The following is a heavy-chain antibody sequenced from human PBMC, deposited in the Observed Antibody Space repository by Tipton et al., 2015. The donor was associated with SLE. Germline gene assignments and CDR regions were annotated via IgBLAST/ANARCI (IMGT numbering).Heavy chain of an antibody. CDR2: IHPSGT. CDR3: AGINRHNPWSNYHPTDAFDI. V-gene: IGHV4-61*02. Sequence: TLSLTCTVSGGSITSNTYYWSWIRQPAGRGLEWIGRIHPSGTNYNPSLKSRVTISSDTSKNLFSLQLRSVIAADTAVYYCAGINRHNPWSNYHPTDAFDIWGQGTMVTVSS. D-gene: IGHD3-10*01. J-gene: IGHJ3*02. CDR1: GGSITSNTYY.